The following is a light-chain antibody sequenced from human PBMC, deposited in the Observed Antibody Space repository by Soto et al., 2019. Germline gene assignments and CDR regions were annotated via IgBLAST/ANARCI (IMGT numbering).Light chain of an antibody. Sequence: AIQLTQSPSSLSASVGDRVTITCRASQATRSALAWYQQKPGKPPKLLIYDASGLQSGAPSRFSGSGSGTDFTFTISSLQPEDIATYYCQQFNSYFTFGPGTKVDI. V-gene: IGKV1-13*02. CDR2: DAS. CDR3: QQFNSYFT. J-gene: IGKJ3*01. CDR1: QATRSA.